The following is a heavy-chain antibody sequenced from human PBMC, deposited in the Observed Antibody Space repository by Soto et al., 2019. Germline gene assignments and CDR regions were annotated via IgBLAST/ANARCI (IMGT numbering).Heavy chain of an antibody. CDR3: ARGSGYDFGHYYGMDV. J-gene: IGHJ6*02. V-gene: IGHV6-1*01. CDR1: GDSVSSNSAA. CDR2: TYYRSKWYN. Sequence: SQTLSLTCAISGDSVSSNSAAWNWIRQSPSRGLEWLGRTYYRSKWYNDYAVSVKSRITINPDTSKNQFSLQLNSVTPEDTAVYYCARGSGYDFGHYYGMDVWGQGTTVTVSS. D-gene: IGHD5-12*01.